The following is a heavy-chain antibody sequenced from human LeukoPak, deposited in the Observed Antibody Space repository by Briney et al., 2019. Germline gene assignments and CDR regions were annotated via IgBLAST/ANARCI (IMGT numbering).Heavy chain of an antibody. Sequence: KSSETLSLTCAVYGGSFSGYYWSWIRRPPGKGLEWIGEINHSGSTNYNPSLKSRVTISVDTSKNQFSLKLSSVTAADTAVYYCARVGYSYGTKSFDYWGQGTLVTVSS. CDR1: GGSFSGYY. J-gene: IGHJ4*02. D-gene: IGHD5-18*01. CDR2: INHSGST. CDR3: ARVGYSYGTKSFDY. V-gene: IGHV4-34*01.